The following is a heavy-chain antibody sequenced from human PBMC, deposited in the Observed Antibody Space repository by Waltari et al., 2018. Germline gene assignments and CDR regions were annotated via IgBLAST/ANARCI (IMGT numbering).Heavy chain of an antibody. Sequence: EVQLVESGGGVVQPGGSLRLSCAASGFTFSSYALSWVRQAPGKGREWVSAISGSGGSTYYADSGKGRFTIYRDNTKNTLYLQRNSLRAEDTAVYYCAKMALVVLAAIVPYFDYWGQGTLVTVSS. CDR3: AKMALVVLAAIVPYFDY. D-gene: IGHD2-2*02. J-gene: IGHJ4*02. CDR2: ISGSGGST. V-gene: IGHV3-23*04. CDR1: GFTFSSYA.